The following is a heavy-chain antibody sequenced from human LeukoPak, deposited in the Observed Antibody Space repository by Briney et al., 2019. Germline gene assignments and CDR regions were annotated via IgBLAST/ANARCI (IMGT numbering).Heavy chain of an antibody. Sequence: PSETLSLTCSVSGGSISSYYWSWIRQPPGKGLEWIGYISYSGSTNYNPSLKSRVTISVDTSKNQFSLKLTSVTAADTAVYYCARHMWSGQQVVVRSFDYWGQGTLVTVSS. D-gene: IGHD6-13*01. J-gene: IGHJ4*02. CDR3: ARHMWSGQQVVVRSFDY. CDR2: ISYSGST. CDR1: GGSISSYY. V-gene: IGHV4-59*08.